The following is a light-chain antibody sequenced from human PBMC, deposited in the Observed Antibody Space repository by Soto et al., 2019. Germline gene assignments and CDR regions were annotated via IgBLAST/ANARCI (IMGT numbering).Light chain of an antibody. Sequence: QSALTQPASVSGSPGQSITISCTGTSSDVGNFNLVSWYQQHPGKAPKLMIYEANKRPSGVSSRFSGSKSGNTASLTISGLRSEDEADYHCCSYACGSTYVFGTGTNVTVL. V-gene: IGLV2-23*01. CDR3: CSYACGSTYV. CDR1: SSDVGNFNL. J-gene: IGLJ1*01. CDR2: EAN.